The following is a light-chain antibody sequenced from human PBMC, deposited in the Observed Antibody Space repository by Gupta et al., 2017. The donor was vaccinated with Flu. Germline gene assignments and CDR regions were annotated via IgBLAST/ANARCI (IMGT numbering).Light chain of an antibody. V-gene: IGKV3-11*01. Sequence: EIVLTQSPATLSLSPGDRAILSCRASQSVNIYLAWYQQKPGQPPRLLMFDASKRAAGIPDRFSGSGSGTDFTLTISTLEPEGFAVYYCQQRSGLPMYTFGQGTKLE. J-gene: IGKJ2*01. CDR1: QSVNIY. CDR3: QQRSGLPMYT. CDR2: DAS.